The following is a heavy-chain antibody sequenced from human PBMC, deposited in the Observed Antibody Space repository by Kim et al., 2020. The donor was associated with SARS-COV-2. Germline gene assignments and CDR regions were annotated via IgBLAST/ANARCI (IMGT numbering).Heavy chain of an antibody. D-gene: IGHD6-19*01. V-gene: IGHV3-11*05. CDR3: ARAPGYSSGWYSPHY. Sequence: IGQAQGKGLEWVSYMSSSHSYTNYADSVKGRFTISRDNAKNSLYLQMNSLRAEDTAVYYCARAPGYSSGWYSPHYWGQGTLVTVSS. CDR2: MSSSHSYT. J-gene: IGHJ4*02.